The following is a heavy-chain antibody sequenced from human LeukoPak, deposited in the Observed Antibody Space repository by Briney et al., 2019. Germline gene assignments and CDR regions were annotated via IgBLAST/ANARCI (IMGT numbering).Heavy chain of an antibody. CDR3: ARETPWFDP. Sequence: PSETLCLTCTVSGGSISGTTYYWGWVRQPPGKGLEWIGSIYSSGITYYSPSLKSRVTISVDTSKNQFSLKMTSVTAADTAVYFCARETPWFDPWGQGTLVTVSS. CDR1: GGSISGTTYY. J-gene: IGHJ5*02. V-gene: IGHV4-39*07. CDR2: IYSSGIT.